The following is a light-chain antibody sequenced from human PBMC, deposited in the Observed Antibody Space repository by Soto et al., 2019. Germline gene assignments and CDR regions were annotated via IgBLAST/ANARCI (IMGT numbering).Light chain of an antibody. CDR3: QKYNRAPIT. CDR2: AGS. CDR1: QGISNY. Sequence: DIQMTQSPSSLSASVGDRVTITCRASQGISNYLAWYQQKPGKVPKLLIYAGSTLQSGVPSRFSGSGSGTDFTLTISSLQPDDVATYYCQKYNRAPITFGQGTRLEIK. V-gene: IGKV1-27*01. J-gene: IGKJ5*01.